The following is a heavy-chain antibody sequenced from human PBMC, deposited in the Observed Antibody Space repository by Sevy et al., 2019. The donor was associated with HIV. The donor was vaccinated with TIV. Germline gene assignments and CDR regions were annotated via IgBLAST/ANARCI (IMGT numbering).Heavy chain of an antibody. J-gene: IGHJ4*02. CDR2: IYAGGST. CDR3: ARDHYDSLWGSYWYYFDY. Sequence: GGSLRHSCAASGFAVSSNYMSWVRQAPGKGLEWVSVIYAGGSTYYADSVKGRFTISRDNSKNTVDLQMNSLRAEDTAVYYCARDHYDSLWGSYWYYFDYWGQGTLVTVSS. V-gene: IGHV3-53*01. D-gene: IGHD3-16*01. CDR1: GFAVSSNY.